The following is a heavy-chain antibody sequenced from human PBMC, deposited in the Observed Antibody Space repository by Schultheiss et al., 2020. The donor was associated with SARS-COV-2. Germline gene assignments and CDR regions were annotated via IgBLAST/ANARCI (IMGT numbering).Heavy chain of an antibody. V-gene: IGHV4-4*02. CDR2: IYHSGST. D-gene: IGHD6-19*01. Sequence: SETLSLTCAVSGGSISSSNWWSWVRQPPGKGLEWIGEIYHSGSTNYNPSLKSRVTISVDTSKNQFSLKLSSVTAADTAVYYCARLDMGSGWWPLDYWGQGTLVTVSS. CDR1: GGSISSSNW. CDR3: ARLDMGSGWWPLDY. J-gene: IGHJ4*02.